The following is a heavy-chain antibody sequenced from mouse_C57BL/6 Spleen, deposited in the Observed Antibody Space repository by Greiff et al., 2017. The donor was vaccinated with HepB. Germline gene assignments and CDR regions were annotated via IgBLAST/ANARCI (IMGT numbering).Heavy chain of an antibody. D-gene: IGHD2-3*01. CDR1: GYTFTSYW. CDR3: ARRGYDGYYEDFDY. Sequence: QVQLQQSGAELVKPGASVKMSCKASGYTFTSYWITWVKQRPGQGLEWIGDIYPGSGSTNYNEKFKSKATLTVDTSSSTAYMQLSSLTSEDSAVYYCARRGYDGYYEDFDYWGQGTTLTVSS. CDR2: IYPGSGST. J-gene: IGHJ2*01. V-gene: IGHV1-55*01.